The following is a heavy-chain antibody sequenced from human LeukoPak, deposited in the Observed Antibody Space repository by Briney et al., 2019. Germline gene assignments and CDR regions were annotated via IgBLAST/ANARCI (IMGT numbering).Heavy chain of an antibody. Sequence: GGSLRLSCAASGFTFSGSAMHWVRQASGKGLEWVGRIRSKANSYATAYAASVKGRFTISRDDSKNTAYLQMNSLETEDTAVYYCTRLYLSYDFWSGYYSGADYWGQGTLVTVSS. J-gene: IGHJ4*02. V-gene: IGHV3-73*01. CDR2: IRSKANSYAT. D-gene: IGHD3-3*01. CDR3: TRLYLSYDFWSGYYSGADY. CDR1: GFTFSGSA.